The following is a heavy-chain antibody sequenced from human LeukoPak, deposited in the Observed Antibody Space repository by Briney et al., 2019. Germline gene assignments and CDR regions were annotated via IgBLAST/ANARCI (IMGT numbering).Heavy chain of an antibody. V-gene: IGHV4-59*12. CDR2: IYYSGRT. D-gene: IGHD3-10*01. CDR1: DGSISSYY. CDR3: ARDVYGSGSSYFDY. Sequence: SETLSLTCTVSDGSISSYYWSWIRQPPGKGLEWIGYIYYSGRTNYNPSLKSRVTISVDTSKNQFSLKLSSVTAADTAVYYCARDVYGSGSSYFDYWGQGTLVTVSS. J-gene: IGHJ4*02.